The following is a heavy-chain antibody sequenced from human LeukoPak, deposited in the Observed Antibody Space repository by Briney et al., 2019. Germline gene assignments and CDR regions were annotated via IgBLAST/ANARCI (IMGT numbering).Heavy chain of an antibody. CDR3: AKDHEITVIVGYFDY. CDR1: GFTFSSYA. J-gene: IGHJ4*02. Sequence: GGSLRLSCAASGFTFSSYAMSWVRQAPGKGLEWVSAISGSGGSTYYADSVKGRFTISRDNSKNTLYLQMNSLRAEDTAVYYCAKDHEITVIVGYFDYWGQGTLVTVSS. V-gene: IGHV3-23*01. CDR2: ISGSGGST. D-gene: IGHD3-22*01.